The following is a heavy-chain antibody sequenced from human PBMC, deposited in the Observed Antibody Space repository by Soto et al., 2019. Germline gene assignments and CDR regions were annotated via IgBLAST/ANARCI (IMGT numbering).Heavy chain of an antibody. V-gene: IGHV4-34*01. J-gene: IGHJ6*02. CDR1: GGSFSDYY. D-gene: IGHD3-10*01. CDR2: INHSGST. CDR3: GRGGVRVLWFGESRQYYYGMDV. Sequence: SETLSLTCAVYGGSFSDYYWSWIRQPPGKGLEWIGEINHSGSTNYNPSLKSRVTISVDTSKNQFSLKLSSVTAADTAVYYCGRGGVRVLWFGESRQYYYGMDVWGQGTTVTVSS.